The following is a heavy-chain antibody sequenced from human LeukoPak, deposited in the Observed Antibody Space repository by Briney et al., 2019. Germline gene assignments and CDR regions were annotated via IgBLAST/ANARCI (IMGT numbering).Heavy chain of an antibody. J-gene: IGHJ4*02. CDR1: GGSFSGYY. Sequence: PSETLSLTCAVYGGSFSGYYWSWIRQPPGKGLEWIGEINHSGSTNYNPSLKSRVTISVDTSKNQFSLKLSSVTAADTAVYYCAMDASGPFDYWGQGTLFTVSS. CDR2: INHSGST. D-gene: IGHD2-15*01. CDR3: AMDASGPFDY. V-gene: IGHV4-34*01.